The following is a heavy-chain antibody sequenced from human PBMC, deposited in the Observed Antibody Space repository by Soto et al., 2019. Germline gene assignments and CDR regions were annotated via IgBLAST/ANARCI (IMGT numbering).Heavy chain of an antibody. CDR1: GFTFSSYG. D-gene: IGHD3-10*01. Sequence: GGSLRLSCAASGFTFSSYGMHWVRQAPGKGLEWVAVIWYDGSNKYYADSVKGRFTISRDNSKNTLYLQMNSLRAEDTAVYYCARSNYYGSGSYTYYYYYYYMDVWGKGTTVTVSS. J-gene: IGHJ6*03. CDR3: ARSNYYGSGSYTYYYYYYYMDV. CDR2: IWYDGSNK. V-gene: IGHV3-33*01.